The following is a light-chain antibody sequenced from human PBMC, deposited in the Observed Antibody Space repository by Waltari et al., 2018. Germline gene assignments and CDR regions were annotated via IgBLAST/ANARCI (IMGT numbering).Light chain of an antibody. V-gene: IGKV3-15*01. Sequence: LMTQSPATLSVSPGERATLSCRASPSISRNLAWYQQKPGQAPRLLIYCASTRAPGVPARFSGSGSGTEFTLSISSLQSEDFAVYYCQQYNNWRTFGQGTKLEI. CDR3: QQYNNWRT. CDR1: PSISRN. J-gene: IGKJ2*01. CDR2: CAS.